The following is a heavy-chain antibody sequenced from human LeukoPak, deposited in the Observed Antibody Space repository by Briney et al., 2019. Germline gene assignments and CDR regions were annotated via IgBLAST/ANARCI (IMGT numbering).Heavy chain of an antibody. V-gene: IGHV3-23*01. Sequence: GGSLRLSCAASGFTVSSNYMTWVRQAPGKGLEWVSAISGSGGSTYYADSVKGRFTISRDNSKNTLYLQMNSLRAEDTAVYYCAKDHRFSTMVRGVLFDYWGQGTLVTVSS. CDR3: AKDHRFSTMVRGVLFDY. CDR1: GFTVSSNY. CDR2: ISGSGGST. J-gene: IGHJ4*02. D-gene: IGHD3-10*01.